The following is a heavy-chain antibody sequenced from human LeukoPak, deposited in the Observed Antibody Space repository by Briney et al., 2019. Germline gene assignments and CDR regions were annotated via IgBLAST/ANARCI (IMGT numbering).Heavy chain of an antibody. D-gene: IGHD3-22*01. CDR1: GYTFTGYY. J-gene: IGHJ5*02. CDR3: ATDYYDSSGPLDP. V-gene: IGHV1-2*02. CDR2: INPNSGGT. Sequence: GASVTVSFTAAGYTFTGYYIRWVGQAPGQGLEWMGWINPNSGGTNYAQKFQGRVTMTRDTSISTAYMELSRLRSDDTAVYYCATDYYDSSGPLDPWGHGTPVTVSS.